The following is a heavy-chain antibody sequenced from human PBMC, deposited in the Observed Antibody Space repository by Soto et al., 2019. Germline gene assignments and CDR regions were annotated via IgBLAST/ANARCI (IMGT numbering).Heavy chain of an antibody. CDR2: IYYSGST. CDR3: ARDLGGNWNFRMYNWFDP. CDR1: GGSISSGGYY. Sequence: PSETLSLTCTVSGGSISSGGYYWSWIRQHPGKGLEWIGYIYYSGSTYYNPSLKSRVTISVDTSKNQFSLKLSSVTAADTAVNYCARDLGGNWNFRMYNWFDPWGQGTLVTV. D-gene: IGHD1-7*01. V-gene: IGHV4-31*03. J-gene: IGHJ5*02.